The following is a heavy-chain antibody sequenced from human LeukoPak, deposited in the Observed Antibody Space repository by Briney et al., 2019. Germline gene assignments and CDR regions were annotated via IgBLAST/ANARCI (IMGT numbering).Heavy chain of an antibody. D-gene: IGHD3-9*01. J-gene: IGHJ6*03. CDR3: ARGFSPITIFVQYYMDV. CDR2: INPNSGNT. Sequence: GASVKVSCKASGYTFTSYDINWVRQAPGQGLEWMGWINPNSGNTNYAQKFQGRVTMTRGTSTSTAYMELSSLRSEDTAVYYCARGFSPITIFVQYYMDVWGKRTTVTVSS. V-gene: IGHV1-8*02. CDR1: GYTFTSYD.